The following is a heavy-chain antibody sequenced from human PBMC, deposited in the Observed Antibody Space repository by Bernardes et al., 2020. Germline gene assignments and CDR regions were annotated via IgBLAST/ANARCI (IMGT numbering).Heavy chain of an antibody. V-gene: IGHV1-18*01. D-gene: IGHD2-15*01. CDR2: ISAYNGNT. Sequence: ASVKVSCKASGYTFTSYGISWVRQAPGQGLEWMGWISAYNGNTNYAQKLQGRVTMTTDTSTSTAYMELRSLRSDDTAVYYCARGESVVAATDLVWFDPWGQGTLVTVSS. J-gene: IGHJ5*02. CDR3: ARGESVVAATDLVWFDP. CDR1: GYTFTSYG.